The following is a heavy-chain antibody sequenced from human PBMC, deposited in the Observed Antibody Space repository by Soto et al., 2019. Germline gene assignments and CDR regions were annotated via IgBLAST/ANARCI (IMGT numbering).Heavy chain of an antibody. CDR3: ARLWGLLPL. CDR2: IYYSGST. V-gene: IGHV4-39*01. D-gene: IGHD3-16*01. Sequence: PSETLSLTCTVSGGSISSSSYYWGWIRQPPGKGLEWIGSIYYSGSTYYNPSLKSRVTISVDTSKNQFSLKLSSVTAADTAVYYCARLWGLLPLWGQGTLVTVSS. J-gene: IGHJ4*02. CDR1: GGSISSSSYY.